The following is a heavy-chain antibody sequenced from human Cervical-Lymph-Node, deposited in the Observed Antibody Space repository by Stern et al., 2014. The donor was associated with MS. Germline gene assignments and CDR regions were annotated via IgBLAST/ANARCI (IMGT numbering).Heavy chain of an antibody. CDR3: AKDGYNY. CDR1: GYTFTGYY. V-gene: IGHV1-2*02. CDR2: IIPNNGDK. Sequence: VQLVESGAEVKKPGASVKVSCKASGYTFTGYYIHWVRQAPGQGLEWMGWIIPNNGDKNYAQNFQGRVTMTRDTSISTAYMELSRLRSDDTAVYYCAKDGYNYWGQGTLVTVSS. D-gene: IGHD5-24*01. J-gene: IGHJ4*02.